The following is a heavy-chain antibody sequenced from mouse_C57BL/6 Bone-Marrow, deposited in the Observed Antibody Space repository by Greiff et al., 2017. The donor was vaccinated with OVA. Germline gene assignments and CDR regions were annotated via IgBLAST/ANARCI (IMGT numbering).Heavy chain of an antibody. CDR2: INPNNGGT. CDR1: GYTFTDYY. V-gene: IGHV1-26*01. Sequence: EVQLQQSGPELVKPGASVKISCKASGYTFTDYYMNWVKQSHGKSLEWIGDINPNNGGTSYNQKFKGKATLTVDKSSSTAYMELRSLTSEDSAVYYCARKDGYFLYWGQGTTLTVSS. J-gene: IGHJ2*01. CDR3: ARKDGYFLY. D-gene: IGHD2-3*01.